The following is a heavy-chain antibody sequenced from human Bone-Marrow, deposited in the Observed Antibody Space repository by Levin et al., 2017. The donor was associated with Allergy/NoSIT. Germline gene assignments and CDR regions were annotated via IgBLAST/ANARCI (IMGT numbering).Heavy chain of an antibody. Sequence: SETLSLTCTVSGGSISSGGYYWSWIRQHPGKGLEWIGYIYYSGSTYYNPSLKSRVTISVDTSKNQFSLKLSSVTAADTAVYYCASWGDCSGGSCYDYWGQGTLVTVSS. CDR3: ASWGDCSGGSCYDY. V-gene: IGHV4-31*03. CDR2: IYYSGST. D-gene: IGHD2-15*01. CDR1: GGSISSGGYY. J-gene: IGHJ4*02.